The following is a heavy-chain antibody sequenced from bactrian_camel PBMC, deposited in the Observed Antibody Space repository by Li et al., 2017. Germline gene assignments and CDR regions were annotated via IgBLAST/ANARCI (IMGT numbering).Heavy chain of an antibody. CDR1: GFASSGYC. V-gene: IGHV3S6*01. D-gene: IGHD3*01. Sequence: HVQLVESGGGSVQSGGSLRLSCAASGFASSGYCMAWFRQAPGKVREGVALIGTYDGYTIYADTVKGRFTISVSNAQNTVYLQMNSLKPEDTAMYTWAIAQ. CDR2: IGTYDGYT.